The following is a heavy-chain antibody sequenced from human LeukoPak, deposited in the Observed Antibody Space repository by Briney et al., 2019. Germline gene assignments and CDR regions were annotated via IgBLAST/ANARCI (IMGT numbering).Heavy chain of an antibody. V-gene: IGHV3-23*01. CDR1: GFTFGSYA. CDR3: AKERWFGEPIWILNWFDP. D-gene: IGHD3-10*01. J-gene: IGHJ5*02. Sequence: GGSLRLSCAASGFTFGSYALSWVRQAPGKGLEWVSSISGSGDSTYYADSVKGRFTISRDNSKNTLYLQMDSLRAEDTAVYYCAKERWFGEPIWILNWFDPWGQGTLVTVSS. CDR2: ISGSGDST.